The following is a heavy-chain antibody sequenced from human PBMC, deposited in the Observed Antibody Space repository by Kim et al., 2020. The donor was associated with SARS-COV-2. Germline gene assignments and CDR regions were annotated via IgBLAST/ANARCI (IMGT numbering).Heavy chain of an antibody. D-gene: IGHD1-26*01. V-gene: IGHV4-4*02. J-gene: IGHJ5*02. CDR2: IYHIGGT. CDR1: GDSINSNYW. CDR3: VRDVGTSLTTEGLGAHSFDT. Sequence: SETLSLTCAVSGDSINSNYWWTWVRQAPGKGLEWIGQIYHIGGTIYNPSLKSRVTVSLDESKNHFSLNLTSVTAADTAVYYCVRDVGTSLTTEGLGAHSFDTWGQGVLVTVSS.